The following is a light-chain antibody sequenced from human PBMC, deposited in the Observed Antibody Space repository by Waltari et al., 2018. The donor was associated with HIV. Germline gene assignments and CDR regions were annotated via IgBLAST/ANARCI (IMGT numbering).Light chain of an antibody. CDR2: GNS. Sequence: QSVLTQPPSVSGAPGQRVTISCTGSSSNIGAGHDVNWYQQLPGTAPKLLIYGNSNRPSGVPDRFSGSKSGTSASLAITGLQAEDEADYYCQSYDSSLSGSLFGGGTKLTVL. J-gene: IGLJ3*02. CDR1: SSNIGAGHD. CDR3: QSYDSSLSGSL. V-gene: IGLV1-40*01.